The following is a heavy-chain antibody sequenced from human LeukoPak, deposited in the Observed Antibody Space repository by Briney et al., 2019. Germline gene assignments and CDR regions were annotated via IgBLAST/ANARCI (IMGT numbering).Heavy chain of an antibody. J-gene: IGHJ5*01. V-gene: IGHV3-48*02. CDR2: ISSSSSTI. CDR3: ARPGTSTEFDC. Sequence: ETLSLTCAVYGGSFNGYYWTWIRQPPGKGLEWVSYISSSSSTIYYADSVKGRFTISRDNAKNSLYLQMNSLRDEDTAVYYCARPGTSTEFDCWGQGTLVTVSS. D-gene: IGHD3-10*01. CDR1: GGSFNGYY.